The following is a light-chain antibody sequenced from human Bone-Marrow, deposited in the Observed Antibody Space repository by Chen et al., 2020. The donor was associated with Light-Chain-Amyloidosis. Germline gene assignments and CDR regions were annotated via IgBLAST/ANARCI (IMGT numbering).Light chain of an antibody. CDR2: DDI. Sequence: SYVLTQPSSVSVAPGQTATIACGGKNIGSTSVHWYQQTPGQAPLLVVYDDIDRPSGIPERLSGSTSGNTATLTISRVEAGDEADYYCQVWDRSSDRPVFGGGTKLTVL. V-gene: IGLV3-21*02. CDR1: NIGSTS. J-gene: IGLJ3*02. CDR3: QVWDRSSDRPV.